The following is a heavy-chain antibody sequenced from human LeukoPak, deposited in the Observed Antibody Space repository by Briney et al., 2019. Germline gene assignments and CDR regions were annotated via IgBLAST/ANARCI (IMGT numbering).Heavy chain of an antibody. CDR1: GASFSGHY. V-gene: IGHV4-34*01. J-gene: IGHJ4*02. Sequence: SETLSLTCAVYGASFSGHYWEWIRQPPGKGLEWIGEINHSGSTNYNPSLKSRVTISVDTSKNQFSLKLSSVTAADTAVYYCARGSLLGYCSGGSCYSSLSRNYYFDYWGQGTLVTVSS. CDR2: INHSGST. CDR3: ARGSLLGYCSGGSCYSSLSRNYYFDY. D-gene: IGHD2-15*01.